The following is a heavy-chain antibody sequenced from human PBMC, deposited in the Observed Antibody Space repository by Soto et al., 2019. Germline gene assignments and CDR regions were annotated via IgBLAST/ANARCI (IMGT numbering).Heavy chain of an antibody. CDR3: ARDYSSSGGMDV. J-gene: IGHJ6*02. V-gene: IGHV3-21*01. CDR2: ISSSSSYI. Sequence: GGSLRLSCAASGFTFSSYSMNWVRQAPGKGLEWVSSISSSSSYIYYADSAKGRFTISRDNAKNSLYLQMNSLRAEDTAVYYCARDYSSSGGMDVWGQGTTVTGSS. D-gene: IGHD6-6*01. CDR1: GFTFSSYS.